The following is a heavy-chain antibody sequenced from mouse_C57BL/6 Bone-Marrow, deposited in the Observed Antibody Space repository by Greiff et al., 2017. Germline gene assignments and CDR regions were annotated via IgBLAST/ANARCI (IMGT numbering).Heavy chain of an antibody. J-gene: IGHJ3*01. CDR3: ARGPKDNGSRGWFAD. D-gene: IGHD1-1*01. CDR2: LYPGDGDT. Sequence: QVQLQQSGPELVMPGASVQISCQASGYAFSSSWMNWVKQRPGKGLEWIGRLYPGDGDTNYNGQFTGKATLTADKTSSTAYMQLSSLTSEDYAVYCCARGPKDNGSRGWFADWGKGTLVTVSA. CDR1: GYAFSSSW. V-gene: IGHV1-82*01.